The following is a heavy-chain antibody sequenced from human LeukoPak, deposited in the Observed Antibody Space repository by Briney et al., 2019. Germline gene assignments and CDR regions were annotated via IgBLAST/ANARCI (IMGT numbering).Heavy chain of an antibody. J-gene: IGHJ6*02. Sequence: SETLSLTCTVSGGSISSSSYYWGWIRQPPGKGLEWIGSIYYSGSTNYNPSLKSRVTISVDTSKNQFSLKLSSVTAADTAVYYCARGLCSGGSCPTTKPYYYYGMDVWGQGTTVTVSS. CDR3: ARGLCSGGSCPTTKPYYYYGMDV. CDR1: GGSISSSSYY. CDR2: IYYSGST. V-gene: IGHV4-39*07. D-gene: IGHD2-15*01.